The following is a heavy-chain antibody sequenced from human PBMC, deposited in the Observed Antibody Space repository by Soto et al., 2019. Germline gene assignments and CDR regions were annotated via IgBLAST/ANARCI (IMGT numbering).Heavy chain of an antibody. D-gene: IGHD3-22*01. J-gene: IGHJ4*02. V-gene: IGHV3-23*01. CDR3: AKAAHPYYYDSSGSVFFDY. CDR1: GFTFSSYA. Sequence: GGSLRLSCAASGFTFSSYAMSWVRQAPGKGLEWVSAISGSGGSTYYADSVKGRFTISRDNSKNRLYLQMNSLRAEDTAVYYCAKAAHPYYYDSSGSVFFDYWGQGTLVTVSS. CDR2: ISGSGGST.